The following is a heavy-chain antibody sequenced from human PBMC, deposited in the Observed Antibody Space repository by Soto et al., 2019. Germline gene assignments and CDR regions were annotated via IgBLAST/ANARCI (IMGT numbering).Heavy chain of an antibody. CDR2: IIPIHGTT. V-gene: IGHV1-69*01. CDR1: GGSLTSYP. Sequence: QMEQSGAEVRKPGSSVKVSCKPSGGSLTSYPMAWVRQAPGHGFEWMGGIIPIHGTTEYAQKFQGRVTITADESTKRATLELTGLTSEATAVYDCARVWGLGSWGKGTLVTVSS. D-gene: IGHD3-10*01. J-gene: IGHJ4*02. CDR3: ARVWGLGS.